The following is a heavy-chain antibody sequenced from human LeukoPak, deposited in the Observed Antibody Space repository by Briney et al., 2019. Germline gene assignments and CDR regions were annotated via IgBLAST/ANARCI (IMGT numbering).Heavy chain of an antibody. CDR1: GGSISSYY. V-gene: IGHV4-59*01. CDR3: ATFDYGSSAVY. J-gene: IGHJ4*02. Sequence: SETLSLTCTVSGGSISSYYWSWIRQPPGKGLEWIGNIYYSGSTNYNPSLKSRVTISVHTSKNQFSLKLTSVTAADTAVYYCATFDYGSSAVYWGQGTLVTVSS. CDR2: IYYSGST. D-gene: IGHD4-17*01.